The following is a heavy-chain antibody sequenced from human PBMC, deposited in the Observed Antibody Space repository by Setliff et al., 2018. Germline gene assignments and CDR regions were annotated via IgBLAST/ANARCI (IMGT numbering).Heavy chain of an antibody. V-gene: IGHV3-73*01. D-gene: IGHD2-8*02. CDR2: IRNKFNSLAT. J-gene: IGHJ4*02. CDR3: ATNVLVAGSSLDS. CDR1: GFAFVGVE. Sequence: GGSLRLSCAASGFAFVGVEIHWVRQASGKGLEWVGRIRNKFNSLATQYGESFKGRFTISRDVSKNTAYLQMRSLKGEDTALYYCATNVLVAGSSLDSWGQGSLVTVSS.